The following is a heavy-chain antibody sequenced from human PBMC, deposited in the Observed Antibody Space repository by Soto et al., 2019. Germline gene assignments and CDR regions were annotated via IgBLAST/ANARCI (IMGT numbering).Heavy chain of an antibody. J-gene: IGHJ4*02. Sequence: QVQLVQSGAEVKKPGSSMKVSCKASGDTFSRYTISWVRQAPGQGLEWMGSVIPILGITNYAQKFQGRVTLTADDSTSTVYMELSSLRSEDTAVYYCAGGPRSWYGVGDSWGQGTLVTVSS. V-gene: IGHV1-69*02. CDR1: GDTFSRYT. CDR3: AGGPRSWYGVGDS. D-gene: IGHD6-13*01. CDR2: VIPILGIT.